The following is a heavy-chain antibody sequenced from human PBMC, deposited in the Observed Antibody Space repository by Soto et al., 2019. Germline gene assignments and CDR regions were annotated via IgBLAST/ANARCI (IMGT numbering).Heavy chain of an antibody. CDR1: GYTFSSYD. J-gene: IGHJ6*02. Sequence: ASVKVSCKASGYTFSSYDINWVRQATGQGLEWMGWMNPNSGNTGYAQKFQGRVTMTRNTSISTAYMELSSLRSEDTAVYYCARGVLWFGELFNSAYYYGMDVWGQGTTVTVSS. CDR2: MNPNSGNT. D-gene: IGHD3-10*01. V-gene: IGHV1-8*01. CDR3: ARGVLWFGELFNSAYYYGMDV.